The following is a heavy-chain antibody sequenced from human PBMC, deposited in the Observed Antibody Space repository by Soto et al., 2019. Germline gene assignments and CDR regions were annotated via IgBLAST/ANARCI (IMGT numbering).Heavy chain of an antibody. V-gene: IGHV3-23*01. CDR3: AKTWELLHGAFDI. CDR1: GFTFSSYA. CDR2: LSGSGGST. J-gene: IGHJ3*02. D-gene: IGHD1-26*01. Sequence: GGSLRLSCAASGFTFSSYAMSWVRQAPGKGLEWVSALSGSGGSTYYADSVKGRFTISRDNSKNTLYLQMNSLRGEDTAVYYCAKTWELLHGAFDIWGQGTMVTGSS.